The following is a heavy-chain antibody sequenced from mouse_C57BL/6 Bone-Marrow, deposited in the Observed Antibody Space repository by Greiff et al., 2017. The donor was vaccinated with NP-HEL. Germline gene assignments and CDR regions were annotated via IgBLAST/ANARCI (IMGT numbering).Heavy chain of an antibody. Sequence: QVQLQQPGAELVKPGASVKLSCKASGYTFTSYWMHWVKQRPGHGLEWIGMIHPNSGSTNYNEKFKSKATLTVDKSSSTAYMQLSSLTSEDSAVYYCAREDYYYGSSPYWYFDVWGTGTTVTVSS. CDR2: IHPNSGST. CDR1: GYTFTSYW. V-gene: IGHV1-64*01. J-gene: IGHJ1*03. D-gene: IGHD1-1*01. CDR3: AREDYYYGSSPYWYFDV.